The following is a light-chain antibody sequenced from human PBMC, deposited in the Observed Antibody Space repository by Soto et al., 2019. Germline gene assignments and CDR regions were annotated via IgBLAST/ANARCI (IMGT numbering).Light chain of an antibody. CDR2: EVT. CDR1: SSNVGSYKL. V-gene: IGLV2-14*02. CDR3: SSYTNINTRACV. J-gene: IGLJ1*01. Sequence: QSVLTQPASVSGSPGQSITISCTGTSSNVGSYKLVSWYQQHPGKAPKLIIYEVTDRPSGVSNRFSGSKSGNTASLTISGLQAEDEAEYYCSSYTNINTRACVFGTGTKLTVL.